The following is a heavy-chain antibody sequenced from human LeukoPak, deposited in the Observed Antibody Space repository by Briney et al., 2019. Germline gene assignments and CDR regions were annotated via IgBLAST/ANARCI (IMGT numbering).Heavy chain of an antibody. Sequence: ASVKVSCKVSGYTLTELSMHWVRQAPGKGREWMGGFDPEDGETIYAQKFQGRVTMTEDTSTDTAYMELSSLRSEDTAVYYWATEGDCSSTSCYRRWFDPWGQGTLVTVSS. CDR2: FDPEDGET. J-gene: IGHJ5*02. D-gene: IGHD2-2*01. V-gene: IGHV1-24*01. CDR3: ATEGDCSSTSCYRRWFDP. CDR1: GYTLTELS.